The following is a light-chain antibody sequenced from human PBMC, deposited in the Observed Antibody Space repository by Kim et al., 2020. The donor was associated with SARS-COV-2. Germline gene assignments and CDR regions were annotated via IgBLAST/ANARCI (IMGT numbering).Light chain of an antibody. Sequence: VGDRVTITCRARQGISSYLAWYQPAAGKAPKLLIYAASTLQSGVPSRFSGSGSGTEFTLPNSSLQPEDFATYYCQHLDAYPPWTFGQGAKVDIK. CDR3: QHLDAYPPWT. CDR1: QGISSY. CDR2: AAS. V-gene: IGKV1-9*01. J-gene: IGKJ1*01.